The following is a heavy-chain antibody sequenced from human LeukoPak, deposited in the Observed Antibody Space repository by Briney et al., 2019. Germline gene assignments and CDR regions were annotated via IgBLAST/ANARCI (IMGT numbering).Heavy chain of an antibody. CDR2: IYYSGST. D-gene: IGHD3-22*01. Sequence: SETLSLTCAVYGGSFSGYYWSWIRQPPGKGLEWIGHIYYSGSTNYNPSLKSRVTISVDTSKNQFSLELSSVTAADTAVYYCGRVVHSSGYYYWFDPWGQGTLVTVSS. CDR3: GRVVHSSGYYYWFDP. J-gene: IGHJ5*02. CDR1: GGSFSGYY. V-gene: IGHV4-59*01.